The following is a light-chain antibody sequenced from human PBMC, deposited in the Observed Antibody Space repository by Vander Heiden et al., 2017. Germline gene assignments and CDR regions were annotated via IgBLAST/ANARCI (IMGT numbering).Light chain of an antibody. CDR3: GSYAAYNSDVV. Sequence: QSALTQPPSASGSPGQSVTISCTGTSSDIGAYYYVSWYQQHPGKAPNLIIYEVTKRPSGVPDRFSGSKSGNTASLTVSGLQVEDEAYYFCGSYAAYNSDVVFGGGTKLTV. CDR2: EVT. CDR1: SSDIGAYYY. V-gene: IGLV2-8*01. J-gene: IGLJ2*01.